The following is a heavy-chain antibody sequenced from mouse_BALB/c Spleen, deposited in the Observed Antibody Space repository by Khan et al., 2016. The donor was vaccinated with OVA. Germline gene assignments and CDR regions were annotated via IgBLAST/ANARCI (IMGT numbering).Heavy chain of an antibody. V-gene: IGHV1-54*01. CDR3: TRGGFGGFAY. D-gene: IGHD3-1*01. Sequence: QVQLQQPGAELVRPGTSVKVSCKASGYAFTNYLIEWIKQRPGQGLEWIGVINPGSGGTNYNEKFKGKATLTADISSSTAYMQLSSLTSDVSAVXFCTRGGFGGFAYWGQGTLVTVSA. CDR1: GYAFTNYL. CDR2: INPGSGGT. J-gene: IGHJ3*01.